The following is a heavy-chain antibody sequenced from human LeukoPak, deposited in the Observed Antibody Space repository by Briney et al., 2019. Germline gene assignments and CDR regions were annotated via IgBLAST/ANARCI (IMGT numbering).Heavy chain of an antibody. CDR2: INPNSGGT. V-gene: IGHV1-2*02. Sequence: GASVNVSFTPSVYTFTHYYINWVRQAPGQGQEWMGWINPNSGGTNKAQKYQGRGTMTRDRSISTAYMELSRLRSDDTAVYYCAGDAASLDIWGQGTMVTGSS. CDR1: VYTFTHYY. J-gene: IGHJ3*02. D-gene: IGHD6-13*01. CDR3: AGDAASLDI.